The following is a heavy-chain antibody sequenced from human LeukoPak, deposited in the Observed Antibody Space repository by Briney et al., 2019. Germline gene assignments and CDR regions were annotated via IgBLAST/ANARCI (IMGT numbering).Heavy chain of an antibody. V-gene: IGHV4-4*07. CDR3: ASYCGGDCYGGGYWYFDL. CDR1: GASINNYY. J-gene: IGHJ2*01. D-gene: IGHD2-21*02. CDR2: IYTSGST. Sequence: SETLSLTCTVSGASINNYYWSWIRQSAAKGLEWIGHIYTSGSTNYNPSLKSRVTMSVDTSKKQFSLKLKSVTAADTAVYYCASYCGGDCYGGGYWYFDLWGRGTLVTVSS.